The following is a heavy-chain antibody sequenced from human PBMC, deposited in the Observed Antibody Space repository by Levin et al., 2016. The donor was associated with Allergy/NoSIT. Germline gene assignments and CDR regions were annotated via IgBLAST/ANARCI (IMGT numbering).Heavy chain of an antibody. V-gene: IGHV4-31*02. CDR2: IYYSGST. CDR3: ARVWWVLGYCSSTSCLPYYYYYYMDV. Sequence: PGKGLEWIGYIYYSGSTYYNPSLKSRVTISVDTSKNQFSLKLSSVTAADTAVYYCARVWWVLGYCSSTSCLPYYYYYYMDVWGKGTTVTVSS. J-gene: IGHJ6*03. D-gene: IGHD2-2*01.